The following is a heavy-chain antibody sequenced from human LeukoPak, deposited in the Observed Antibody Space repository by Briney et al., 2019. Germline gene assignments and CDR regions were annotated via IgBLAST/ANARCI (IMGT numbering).Heavy chain of an antibody. D-gene: IGHD2-15*01. CDR3: ARDWGYCSGGSCYPDDY. Sequence: ASVKVSCKASGYTFTGYYMHWVRQAPGQGLEWMGWTNPNSGGTNYAQKFQGRVTMTRDTSISTAYMELSRLRSDDTAVYYCARDWGYCSGGSCYPDDYWGQGTLVTVSS. J-gene: IGHJ4*02. CDR1: GYTFTGYY. CDR2: TNPNSGGT. V-gene: IGHV1-2*02.